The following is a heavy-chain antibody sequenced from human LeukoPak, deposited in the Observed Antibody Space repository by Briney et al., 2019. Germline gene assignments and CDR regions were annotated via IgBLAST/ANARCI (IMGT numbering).Heavy chain of an antibody. D-gene: IGHD3-10*01. V-gene: IGHV3-21*01. Sequence: PGGSLRLSCAASGFTFSSYSMNWARQAPRKGLEWVSSISSSSSYIYYADSVKGRFTISRDNAKNSLYLQMKRLRAEDTAVYYCARGGELLWFGESGTYGMDVWGQGTTVTVSS. J-gene: IGHJ6*02. CDR2: ISSSSSYI. CDR3: ARGGELLWFGESGTYGMDV. CDR1: GFTFSSYS.